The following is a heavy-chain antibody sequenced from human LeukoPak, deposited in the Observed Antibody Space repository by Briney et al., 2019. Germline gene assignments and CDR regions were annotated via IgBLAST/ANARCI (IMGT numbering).Heavy chain of an antibody. V-gene: IGHV4-59*08. Sequence: SETLSLTCTVSGGSISSYYWTWIRQPPGKGLEWLGYIYNSGGTNYNPSLKSRVTISVDTSNNQFSLNLTSVTAADASMYYCARHGGGYSFDQWGQGTLVTVSS. CDR2: IYNSGGT. J-gene: IGHJ4*02. CDR3: ARHGGGYSFDQ. CDR1: GGSISSYY. D-gene: IGHD5-24*01.